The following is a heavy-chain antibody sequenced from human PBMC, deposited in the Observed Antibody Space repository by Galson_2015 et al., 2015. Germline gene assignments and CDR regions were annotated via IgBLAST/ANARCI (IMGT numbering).Heavy chain of an antibody. CDR3: ARRVRGSWFDP. V-gene: IGHV5-51*01. J-gene: IGHJ5*02. CDR2: IYPGDSDT. D-gene: IGHD3-10*02. Sequence: QSGAEVKKSGESLQISCKGSGYSFTTYWIGWVRQIPGKGLEWMGIIYPGDSDTRYSPSFQGQVTISADESINTAYLQWSSLKASDTAMYYCARRVRGSWFDPWGQGTLVTVSS. CDR1: GYSFTTYW.